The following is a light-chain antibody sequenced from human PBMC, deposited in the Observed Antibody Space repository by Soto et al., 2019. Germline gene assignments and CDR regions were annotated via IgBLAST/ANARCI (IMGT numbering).Light chain of an antibody. J-gene: IGKJ3*01. CDR1: QSVSSN. CDR2: GAS. V-gene: IGKV3-20*01. Sequence: DIVLTQSPDTLSLSPGERGTLSCRASQSVSSNLAWYQHKPGQAPRLLIYGASSRATGIPDRFSGSGSATDFTLTIRRLGPEDSAVYYCQQYGSSPFTFGPGTKLDIK. CDR3: QQYGSSPFT.